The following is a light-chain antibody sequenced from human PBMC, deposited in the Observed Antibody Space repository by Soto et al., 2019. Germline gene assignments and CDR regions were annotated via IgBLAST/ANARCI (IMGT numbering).Light chain of an antibody. V-gene: IGKV3-15*01. Sequence: EIAVTQSPATLSLSPVMRATRSFRASQHISTNLAWYQQKPGQAPRLLIYYASTRATGIPDRFSGSGSGTEFTLTISSLQSEDFAVYYCQQYNNWPPNTFGQGTRLEI. CDR2: YAS. J-gene: IGKJ5*01. CDR3: QQYNNWPPNT. CDR1: QHISTN.